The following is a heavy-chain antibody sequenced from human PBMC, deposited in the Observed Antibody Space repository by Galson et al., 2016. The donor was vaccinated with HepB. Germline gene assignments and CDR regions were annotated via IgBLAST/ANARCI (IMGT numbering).Heavy chain of an antibody. D-gene: IGHD6-6*01. CDR2: ISNSGTP. Sequence: TLSLTCSVSGGSISSGSYYWNWIRQHPGKGLEWVGYISNSGTPYYSPSLKSRTTISVDTSKNQFSLKLKSVTAADAAVYYCARSLPSQYYYGVDVWGQGTTVTVSS. CDR3: ARSLPSQYYYGVDV. CDR1: GGSISSGSYY. V-gene: IGHV4-31*03. J-gene: IGHJ6*02.